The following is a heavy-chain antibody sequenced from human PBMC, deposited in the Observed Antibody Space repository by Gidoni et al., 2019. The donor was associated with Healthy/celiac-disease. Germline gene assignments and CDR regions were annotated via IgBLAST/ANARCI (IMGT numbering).Heavy chain of an antibody. V-gene: IGHV3-30-3*01. CDR1: GFTFGSYA. CDR2: ISYDGSNK. J-gene: IGHJ4*02. D-gene: IGHD6-13*01. Sequence: QVQLVESGGGVVQPGRSLRLSCAASGFTFGSYAMHWVRQAPGKGLEWVAVISYDGSNKYYADSVKGRFTISRDNSKNTLYLQMNSLRAEDTAVYYCARGLKIAAAGTWDYWGQGTLVTVSS. CDR3: ARGLKIAAAGTWDY.